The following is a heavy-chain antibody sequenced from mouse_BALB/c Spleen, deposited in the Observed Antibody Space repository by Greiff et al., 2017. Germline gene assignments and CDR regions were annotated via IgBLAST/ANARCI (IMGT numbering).Heavy chain of an antibody. Sequence: VQLQQSGAELAKPGASVKMSCKASGYTFTSYWMHWVKQRPGQGLEWIGYINPSTGYTEYNQKFKDKATLTADKSSSTAYMQLSSLTSEDSAVYYCAKPYYYGSSYAWFAYWGQGTLVTVSA. CDR2: INPSTGYT. D-gene: IGHD1-1*01. J-gene: IGHJ3*01. CDR1: GYTFTSYW. V-gene: IGHV1-7*01. CDR3: AKPYYYGSSYAWFAY.